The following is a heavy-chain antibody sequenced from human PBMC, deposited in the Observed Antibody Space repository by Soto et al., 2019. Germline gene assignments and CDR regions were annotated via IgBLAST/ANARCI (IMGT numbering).Heavy chain of an antibody. V-gene: IGHV3-11*01. J-gene: IGHJ6*02. CDR3: GRPYYYYYGMDV. CDR1: GFSFSDYY. CDR2: ISSSGDNI. Sequence: QVQLVESGGGLVWPGGSLRLSCAASGFSFSDYYMSWIRQAPGKGLEWVSYISSSGDNINYADSVKGRFAISRDNAKNSLYLQMNSLRAEATAVYYCGRPYYYYYGMDVWGQGTTVTVSS.